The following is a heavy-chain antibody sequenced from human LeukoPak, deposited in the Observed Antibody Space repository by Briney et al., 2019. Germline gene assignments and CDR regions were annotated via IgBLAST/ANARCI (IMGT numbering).Heavy chain of an antibody. J-gene: IGHJ4*02. Sequence: SETLSLTCAVYGGSFSGYYWSWIRQPPGKGLEWIGEINHSGSTNYNPSLKSRVTISVDTSKNQFSLKLSSVTAADTAVYYCARDGWLQLVGIDYWGQGTLVTVSS. CDR3: ARDGWLQLVGIDY. CDR1: GGSFSGYY. D-gene: IGHD5-24*01. CDR2: INHSGST. V-gene: IGHV4-34*01.